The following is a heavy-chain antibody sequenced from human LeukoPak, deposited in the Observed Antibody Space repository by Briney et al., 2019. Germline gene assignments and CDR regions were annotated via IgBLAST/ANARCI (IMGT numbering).Heavy chain of an antibody. CDR1: GLPFNALW. CDR2: IRYDGSNK. V-gene: IGHV3-30*02. D-gene: IGHD1-26*01. Sequence: GESLRLSCAASGLPFNALWMHWVRQAPGKGLEWVAFIRYDGSNKYYADSVKGRFTISRDNSKNTLYLQMNSLRAEDTAVYYCAKARGSYYPTLFDYWGQGTLVTVSS. CDR3: AKARGSYYPTLFDY. J-gene: IGHJ4*02.